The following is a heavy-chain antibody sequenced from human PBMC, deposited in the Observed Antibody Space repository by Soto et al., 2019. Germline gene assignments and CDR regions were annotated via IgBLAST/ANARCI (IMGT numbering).Heavy chain of an antibody. V-gene: IGHV1-18*01. CDR3: AMGLRYFDWLLGAFDI. Sequence: ASVKVSCKASGYTFTSYGISWVRQAPGQGLEWMGWISAYNGNTNYAQKLQGRVTMTTDTSTSTAYMELRSLRSDDTAVYYCAMGLRYFDWLLGAFDIWGQGTMVTVSS. J-gene: IGHJ3*02. CDR1: GYTFTSYG. CDR2: ISAYNGNT. D-gene: IGHD3-9*01.